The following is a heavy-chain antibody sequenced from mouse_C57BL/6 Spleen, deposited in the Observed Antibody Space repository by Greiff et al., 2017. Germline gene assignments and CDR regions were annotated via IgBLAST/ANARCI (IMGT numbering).Heavy chain of an antibody. CDR1: GYTFTDYN. D-gene: IGHD4-1*01. CDR3: EREKRGRGGFDY. J-gene: IGHJ2*01. V-gene: IGHV1-18*01. Sequence: VQLKQSGPELVKPGASVKIPCKASGYTFTDYNMDWVKQSHGKSLEWIGDINPNNGGTIYNQKFKGKATLTVDKSSSTAYMELRSRTSEDDAVYYCEREKRGRGGFDYWGQGTTLTVSS. CDR2: INPNNGGT.